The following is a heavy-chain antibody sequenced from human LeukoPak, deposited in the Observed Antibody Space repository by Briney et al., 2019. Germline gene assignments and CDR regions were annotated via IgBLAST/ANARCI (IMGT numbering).Heavy chain of an antibody. J-gene: IGHJ4*02. Sequence: GGSLRLSCAASGFTFDDYAMHWVRQAPGKGLEWVSGISWNSGSIGYADSVKGRFTISRDNAKNSLYLQMNSLRAEDTAVYYCAGDRLAAAGYFLDYWGQGTLVTVSS. CDR2: ISWNSGSI. V-gene: IGHV3-9*01. CDR1: GFTFDDYA. CDR3: AGDRLAAAGYFLDY. D-gene: IGHD6-13*01.